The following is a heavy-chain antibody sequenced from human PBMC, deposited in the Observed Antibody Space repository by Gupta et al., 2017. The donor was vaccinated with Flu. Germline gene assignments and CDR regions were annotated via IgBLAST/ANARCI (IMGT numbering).Heavy chain of an antibody. CDR3: ARAGTYYYGSGSPDYFDY. D-gene: IGHD3-10*01. CDR2: IIPIFGTA. Sequence: QVQLVQSGAEVKKPGSSVKVSCKASGGTFSSYAISWVRQAPGQGLEWMGGIIPIFGTANYAQKFQGRVTITADKSTSTAYMELSSLRSEDTAVYYCARAGTYYYGSGSPDYFDYWGQGTLVTVSS. CDR1: GGTFSSYA. V-gene: IGHV1-69*06. J-gene: IGHJ4*02.